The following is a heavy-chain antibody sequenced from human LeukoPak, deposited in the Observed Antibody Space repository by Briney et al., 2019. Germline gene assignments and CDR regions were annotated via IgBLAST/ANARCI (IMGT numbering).Heavy chain of an antibody. V-gene: IGHV3-7*01. CDR2: IKQDGSEK. CDR3: ASPTWYGRIYYFDY. J-gene: IGHJ4*02. D-gene: IGHD6-13*01. CDR1: GFTFSSYK. Sequence: PGGSLRLSCAAAGFTFSSYKMSCVRQAPGKGLEWVANIKQDGSEKDYVDSVKGRFTISRDNAKTSLYLQIKRLRAEDTAVYHCASPTWYGRIYYFDYWRQGTLVTVSS.